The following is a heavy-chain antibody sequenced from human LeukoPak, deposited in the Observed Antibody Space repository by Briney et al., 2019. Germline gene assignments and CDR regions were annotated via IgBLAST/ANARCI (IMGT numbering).Heavy chain of an antibody. Sequence: PSETLSLTCTVSGGSISSGGYYWSWIRQHPGKGLEWVGYIYYSGSTYYNPSLKSRVTTSVDTSKNQFSLKLSSVTAADTAVYYCARNPGGYSYGPNYFDYWGQGTLVTVSS. J-gene: IGHJ4*02. V-gene: IGHV4-31*03. CDR2: IYYSGST. CDR3: ARNPGGYSYGPNYFDY. CDR1: GGSISSGGYY. D-gene: IGHD5-18*01.